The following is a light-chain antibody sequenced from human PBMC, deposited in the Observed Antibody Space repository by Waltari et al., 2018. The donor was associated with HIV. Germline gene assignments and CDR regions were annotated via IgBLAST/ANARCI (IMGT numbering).Light chain of an antibody. CDR2: EDS. CDR1: NFDDGFKLDDKF. J-gene: IGLJ3*02. V-gene: IGLV3-1*01. Sequence: FELSQPPSLSVSPGQTAYITCSGLNFDDGFKLDDKFVAWYQQRPGRSPVMVMSEDSQRPSGIPERFSGSNSGNTATLTSSETQATDEADYYCAAWDSSLSGLKWVFGGGTKLTVL. CDR3: AAWDSSLSGLKWV.